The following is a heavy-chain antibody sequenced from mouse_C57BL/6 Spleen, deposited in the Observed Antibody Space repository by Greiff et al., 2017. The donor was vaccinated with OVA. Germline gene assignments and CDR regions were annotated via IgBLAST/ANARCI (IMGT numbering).Heavy chain of an antibody. CDR3: ARYDYYGSSYYAMDY. Sequence: EVQLQQSGPELVKPGASVKISCKASGYTFTDYYMNWVKQSHGKSLEWIGDINPNNGGTSYNQKFKGKATLTVDKSSSTAYMELRSLTSEDSAVYYCARYDYYGSSYYAMDYWGQGTSVTVSS. CDR1: GYTFTDYY. D-gene: IGHD1-1*01. V-gene: IGHV1-26*01. CDR2: INPNNGGT. J-gene: IGHJ4*01.